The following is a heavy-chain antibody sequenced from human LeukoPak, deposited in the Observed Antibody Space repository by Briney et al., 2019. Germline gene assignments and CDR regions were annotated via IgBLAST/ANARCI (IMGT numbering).Heavy chain of an antibody. J-gene: IGHJ4*02. CDR1: GYTFTSYD. V-gene: IGHV1-8*03. CDR2: MNPNSGNT. CDR3: ARGIAAAALDY. D-gene: IGHD6-13*01. Sequence: GASVKASCKASGYTFTSYDINWVRQATGQGLEWMGWMNPNSGNTGYAQKFQGRVTITRNTSISTAYMELSSLRSEDTAVYYCARGIAAAALDYWGQGTLVTVSS.